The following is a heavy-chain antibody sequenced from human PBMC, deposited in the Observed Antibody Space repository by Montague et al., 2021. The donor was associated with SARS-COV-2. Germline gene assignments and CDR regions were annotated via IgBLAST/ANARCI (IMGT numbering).Heavy chain of an antibody. J-gene: IGHJ5*02. V-gene: IGHV2-70*13. CDR3: ARRGSAVPGVMSTATFNL. Sequence: PALVKPTQTLTLTCTFSGFSLSTSGVCVSWIRQPPGKALEWLALIDWDDDKYYSASLKTRLTISKGPSTNQVVLTMTNMDPVDTGTYYCARRGSAVPGVMSTATFNLWGQGTRVTVSS. CDR2: IDWDDDK. D-gene: IGHD3-16*01. CDR1: GFSLSTSGVC.